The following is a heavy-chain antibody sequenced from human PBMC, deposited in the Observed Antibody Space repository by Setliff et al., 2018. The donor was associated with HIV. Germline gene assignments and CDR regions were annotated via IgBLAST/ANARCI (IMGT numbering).Heavy chain of an antibody. J-gene: IGHJ4*02. CDR3: AREYGAVRKYIDY. CDR2: ISTYNGPT. CDR1: GFTFSNYA. Sequence: ASVKVSCKTSGFTFSNYAIHWVRQAPGQGLEWMGWISTYNGPTNYAQKFQGRVTITPDTSTSTAYMELRSLRSDDTAVYYCAREYGAVRKYIDYWGQGTLVTVSS. V-gene: IGHV1-18*01. D-gene: IGHD3-10*01.